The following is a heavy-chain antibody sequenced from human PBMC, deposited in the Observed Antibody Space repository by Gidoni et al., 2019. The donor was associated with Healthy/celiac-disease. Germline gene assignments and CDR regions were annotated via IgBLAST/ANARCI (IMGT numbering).Heavy chain of an antibody. J-gene: IGHJ2*01. CDR1: GYSFTSYW. Sequence: EVQLVQSGAEVNKPGESLKISCKGSGYSFTSYWIGWVRQMPGKGLEWMGIIYPGDSDTRYSPSFQGQVTISADKSISTAYLQWSSLKASDTAMYYCARHLRPPRGGAYWYFDLWGRGTLVTVSS. CDR2: IYPGDSDT. CDR3: ARHLRPPRGGAYWYFDL. V-gene: IGHV5-51*01. D-gene: IGHD2-15*01.